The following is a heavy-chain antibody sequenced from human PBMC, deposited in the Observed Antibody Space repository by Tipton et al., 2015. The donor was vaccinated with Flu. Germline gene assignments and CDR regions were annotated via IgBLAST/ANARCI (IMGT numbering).Heavy chain of an antibody. Sequence: SLRLSCAVSGGSISSSNWWSWVRQPPGKGLEWIRYIYYSGSTNYNPSLKSRVTISVDTSKDQFSLKLSSVTAADTAVYYCARGDFWSGYYVDYWGQGTLVTVSS. CDR2: IYYSGST. V-gene: IGHV4-4*02. CDR1: GGSISSSNW. J-gene: IGHJ4*02. D-gene: IGHD3-3*01. CDR3: ARGDFWSGYYVDY.